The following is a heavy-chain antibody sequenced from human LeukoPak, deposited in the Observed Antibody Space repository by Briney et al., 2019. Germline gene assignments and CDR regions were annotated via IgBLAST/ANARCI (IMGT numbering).Heavy chain of an antibody. V-gene: IGHV4-4*07. CDR1: GGSISSYY. CDR2: IHTSGST. Sequence: SETLSLTCTVSGGSISSYYWSWIRQPAGKGLEWIGRIHTSGSTNYNPSLKSRVTMSVDTSKNQFSLKLNSVTAADTAVYYCARGSMGGSGTSYKDFYYGMDVWGQGTTVTVSS. J-gene: IGHJ6*02. CDR3: ARGSMGGSGTSYKDFYYGMDV. D-gene: IGHD3-10*01.